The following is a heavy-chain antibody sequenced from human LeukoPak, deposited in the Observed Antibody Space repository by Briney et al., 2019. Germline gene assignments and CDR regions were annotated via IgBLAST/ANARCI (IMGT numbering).Heavy chain of an antibody. Sequence: SYTLSLTCAVKGGSFSCYYWSSIRQPPGKGLEWIGEINHSGSTYYNPSLKSRVTISVDTSKNQFSLKLSSVTAADTAVYYCARMDVNYFDYWGQGTLVTVSS. D-gene: IGHD3/OR15-3a*01. V-gene: IGHV4-34*01. CDR2: INHSGST. CDR1: GGSFSCYY. J-gene: IGHJ4*02. CDR3: ARMDVNYFDY.